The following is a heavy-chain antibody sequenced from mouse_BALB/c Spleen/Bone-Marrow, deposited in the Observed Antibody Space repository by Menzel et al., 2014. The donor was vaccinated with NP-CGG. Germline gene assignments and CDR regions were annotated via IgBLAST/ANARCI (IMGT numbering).Heavy chain of an antibody. Sequence: EVQLQQSGAELVKPGASVKLSCTASGFNIKDTYMHWVKQRPEQGLEWIGRIDPANGNTKYDPKFQGKATITADTSSNTAYLQLSRLTSEDTAVYYCASYYYGHYFDYWGQGTTLTVSS. D-gene: IGHD1-1*01. CDR1: GFNIKDTY. V-gene: IGHV14-3*02. CDR3: ASYYYGHYFDY. CDR2: IDPANGNT. J-gene: IGHJ2*01.